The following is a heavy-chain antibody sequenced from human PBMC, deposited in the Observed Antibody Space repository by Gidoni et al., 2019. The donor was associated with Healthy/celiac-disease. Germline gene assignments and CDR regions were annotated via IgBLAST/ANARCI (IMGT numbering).Heavy chain of an antibody. J-gene: IGHJ4*02. CDR1: GFPFSTYA. CDR3: AKGSSGWTYFDY. CDR2: ISGSGGST. Sequence: EVQLLESGGGLVQPGGSLRVSCAASGFPFSTYASSWVRQAPGKGLEWVSTISGSGGSTYYADAVKGRFTISRDNSKNTLYVQMNSLRAEDTSVYYCAKGSSGWTYFDYWGQGTLVTVSS. D-gene: IGHD6-19*01. V-gene: IGHV3-23*01.